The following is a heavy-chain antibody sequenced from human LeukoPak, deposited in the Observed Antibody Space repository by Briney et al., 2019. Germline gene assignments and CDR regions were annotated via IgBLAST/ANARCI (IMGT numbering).Heavy chain of an antibody. Sequence: GGSLRLSCAASGFTFSSYGMHWVLQAPGKGLEWVAFIRYDGSDKYYADSVKGRFTISRDNSKNTLYLQMNSLRAEDTAVYYCAKDHYYDSSGYLRNGVCDFWGQGTMVTVSS. J-gene: IGHJ3*01. D-gene: IGHD3-22*01. V-gene: IGHV3-30*02. CDR1: GFTFSSYG. CDR2: IRYDGSDK. CDR3: AKDHYYDSSGYLRNGVCDF.